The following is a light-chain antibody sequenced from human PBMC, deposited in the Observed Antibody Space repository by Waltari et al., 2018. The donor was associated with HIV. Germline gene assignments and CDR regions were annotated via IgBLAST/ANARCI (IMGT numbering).Light chain of an antibody. J-gene: IGLJ1*01. CDR1: SSDVGAYNY. Sequence: QSALTQPRSVSGSPGPSVTIPCTGTSSDVGAYNYVSWYQQHPGKAPTLMSYDVNKRLSGVPDRFSGSKSGNTASLTISGLEAEDEADDYCCSYAGSYTYVFGTGTKVTVL. V-gene: IGLV2-11*01. CDR3: CSYAGSYTYV. CDR2: DVN.